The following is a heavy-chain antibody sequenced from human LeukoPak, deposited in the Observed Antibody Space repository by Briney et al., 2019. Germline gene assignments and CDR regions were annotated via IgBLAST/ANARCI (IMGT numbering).Heavy chain of an antibody. D-gene: IGHD4-17*01. CDR1: GGTFSSYA. CDR2: IIPMFGTA. Sequence: SVRVSCKASGGTFSSYAISWVRQAPGQGLEWMGRIIPMFGTANYAQKFQGRVTITTDESTSTAYMELSSLRAEDTAVYYCATLSPRMTTVTARDYYYMDVWGKGTTVTVSS. J-gene: IGHJ6*03. CDR3: ATLSPRMTTVTARDYYYMDV. V-gene: IGHV1-69*05.